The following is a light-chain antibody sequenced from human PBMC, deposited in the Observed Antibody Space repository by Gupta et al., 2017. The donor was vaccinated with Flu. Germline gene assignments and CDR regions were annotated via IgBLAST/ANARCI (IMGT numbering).Light chain of an antibody. CDR1: SSNIGSNP. CDR2: SNR. CDR3: ATWDDILNGPV. V-gene: IGLV1-44*01. J-gene: IGLJ3*02. Sequence: QSVLTQTPSASGPPGQGATISCPGSSSNIGSNPVNWYQQIPGTAPKLLIYSNRERPSGIPDRFSGSNSGTSAPLAISWLQSEDEADFYCATWDDILNGPVFGVGTKPTVL.